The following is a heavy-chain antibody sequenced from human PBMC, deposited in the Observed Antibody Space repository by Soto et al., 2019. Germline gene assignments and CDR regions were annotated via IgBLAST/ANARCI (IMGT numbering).Heavy chain of an antibody. CDR3: AAPRYDILTGYCPYAI. CDR1: GFTFTSSA. CDR2: IVVGSGNT. D-gene: IGHD3-9*01. Sequence: SVKVSCKASGFTFTSSAMQWVRQARGQRLEWIGWIVVGSGNTNYAQKFRERVTITRDMSTSTAYMEVSSLRSEDTAVYYCAAPRYDILTGYCPYAIWGQGTMVTVSS. J-gene: IGHJ3*02. V-gene: IGHV1-58*02.